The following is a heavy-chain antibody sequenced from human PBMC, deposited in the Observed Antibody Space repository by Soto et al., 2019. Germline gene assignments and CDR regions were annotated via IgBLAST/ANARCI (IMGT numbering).Heavy chain of an antibody. CDR3: ASDSGYDAWPWFDP. CDR1: GGSVSSGSFC. Sequence: SETLSLTCTVSGGSVSSGSFCWSWIRQPPGKGREWSGFIYDNRTFNYNPSLKSRVTISVDTSKNQFSLKLSSVTAADTAVYYCASDSGYDAWPWFDPRGQGTLVTVYS. J-gene: IGHJ5*02. V-gene: IGHV4-61*01. CDR2: IYDNRTF. D-gene: IGHD5-12*01.